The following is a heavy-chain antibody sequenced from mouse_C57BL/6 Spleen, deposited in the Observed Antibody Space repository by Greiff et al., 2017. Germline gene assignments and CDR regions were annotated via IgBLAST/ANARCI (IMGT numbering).Heavy chain of an antibody. J-gene: IGHJ4*01. CDR3: AREYYGSSDGYYAMDY. CDR1: GYTFTSSG. CDR2: LYPRSVNT. D-gene: IGHD1-1*01. V-gene: IGHV1-81*01. Sequence: QVQLQQSGAELARPGASVKLSCKASGYTFTSSGISWVKQRTGQGLEWIGELYPRSVNTYYNEQFKGKATLTADKSSSTAYMELRSLTSEDSAVYVCAREYYGSSDGYYAMDYWGQGTSVTVSS.